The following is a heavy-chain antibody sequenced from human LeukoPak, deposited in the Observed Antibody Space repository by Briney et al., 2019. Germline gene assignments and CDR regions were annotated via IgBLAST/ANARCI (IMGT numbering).Heavy chain of an antibody. CDR1: GFTFSNYW. J-gene: IGHJ5*02. D-gene: IGHD6-6*01. Sequence: AGGSLRLSCAASGFTFSNYWKIWVRQAPGKGLEWVANINEDASKKYYVDSVEGRFTISRDDAKNSQYLQMNSLRAEDTAMYYCATSTYSCSSSWGQGTLVTVSS. CDR2: INEDASKK. V-gene: IGHV3-7*01. CDR3: ATSTYSCSSS.